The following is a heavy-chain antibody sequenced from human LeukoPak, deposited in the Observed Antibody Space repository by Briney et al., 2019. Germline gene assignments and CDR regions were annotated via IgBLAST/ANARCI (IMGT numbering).Heavy chain of an antibody. Sequence: SETLSLTCALSGASINNTNWWSWVRQPPGKGLEWIGEIYHTGATNYNPSLKSRVTISVDRSKNQFSLKLSSVTAADTAVYYCARAQDTAMVVFDYWGQGTLVTVSS. D-gene: IGHD5-18*01. CDR1: GASINNTNW. CDR3: ARAQDTAMVVFDY. V-gene: IGHV4-4*02. J-gene: IGHJ4*02. CDR2: IYHTGAT.